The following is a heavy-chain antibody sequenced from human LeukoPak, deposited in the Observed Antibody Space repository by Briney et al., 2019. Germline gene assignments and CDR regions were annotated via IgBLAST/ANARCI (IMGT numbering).Heavy chain of an antibody. Sequence: SVKVSCTASGGTFSSYAISRVRQAPGQGLEWMGRIIPILGIANYAQKFQGRVTITADKSTSTAYMELSSLRSEDTAVYYCARDLGDSSGYYYVGLGYWGQGTLVTVSS. CDR3: ARDLGDSSGYYYVGLGY. D-gene: IGHD3-22*01. CDR1: GGTFSSYA. V-gene: IGHV1-69*04. CDR2: IIPILGIA. J-gene: IGHJ4*02.